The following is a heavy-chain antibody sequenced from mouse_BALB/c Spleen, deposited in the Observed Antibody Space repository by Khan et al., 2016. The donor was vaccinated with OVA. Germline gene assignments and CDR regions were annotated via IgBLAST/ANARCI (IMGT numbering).Heavy chain of an antibody. CDR1: GFTFSDYG. J-gene: IGHJ3*01. CDR2: VSSLAYNF. Sequence: EVELVESGGGLVQPGGSRKLSCAASGFTFSDYGMAWVRQAPGKGPEWVACVSSLAYNFYYADTVTGRFTISRENAKNTLYLGMSSLRSEDTAMYYCARGGKGGFAYWGQGTLVTVSA. V-gene: IGHV5-15*02. CDR3: ARGGKGGFAY.